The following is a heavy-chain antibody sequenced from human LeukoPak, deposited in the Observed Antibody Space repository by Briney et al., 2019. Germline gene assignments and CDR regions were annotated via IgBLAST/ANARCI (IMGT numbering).Heavy chain of an antibody. V-gene: IGHV3-21*01. Sequence: GGSLRLSCAASGFTFSGYWMTWVRQAPGKGLEWVASIGSSGSYIYYADSVKGRFTISRDNAKDSLYLQMNSLRAEDTAVYYCARGGLYGDYVDYWGQGTLVTVSS. D-gene: IGHD4-17*01. CDR1: GFTFSGYW. J-gene: IGHJ4*02. CDR2: IGSSGSYI. CDR3: ARGGLYGDYVDY.